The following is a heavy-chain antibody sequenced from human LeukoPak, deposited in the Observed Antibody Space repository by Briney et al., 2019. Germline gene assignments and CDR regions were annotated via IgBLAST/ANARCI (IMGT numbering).Heavy chain of an antibody. CDR3: ARDLSGSGDV. Sequence: GGSLRLSCAASGFTFSSYGMHWVRQAPGKGLERVANIKQDGSEKYYVDSVKGRFTISRDNAKNSLYLQMNSLRVEDTAVYYCARDLSGSGDVWGKGTTVTVSS. CDR2: IKQDGSEK. J-gene: IGHJ6*04. D-gene: IGHD6-19*01. V-gene: IGHV3-7*01. CDR1: GFTFSSYG.